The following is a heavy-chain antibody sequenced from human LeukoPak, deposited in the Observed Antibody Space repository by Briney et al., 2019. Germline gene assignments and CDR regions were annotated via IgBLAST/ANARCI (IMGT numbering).Heavy chain of an antibody. CDR2: IYLDESQK. J-gene: IGHJ4*02. CDR1: GFIFSNYW. V-gene: IGHV3-7*03. Sequence: AGGSLRLSCTGSGFIFSNYWMNWVRQAPGKGLEWVANIYLDESQKYYVDAVKGRFTISRDNAKNSLYLQMNSLRAEDTAVYYCARRAGAYSHPYDYWGQGTLVTVSS. D-gene: IGHD4/OR15-4a*01. CDR3: ARRAGAYSHPYDY.